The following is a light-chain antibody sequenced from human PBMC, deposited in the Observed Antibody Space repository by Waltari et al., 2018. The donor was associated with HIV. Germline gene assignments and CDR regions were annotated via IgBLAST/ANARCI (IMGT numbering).Light chain of an antibody. V-gene: IGKV1-17*01. Sequence: DIQMTQSPSTLSASVGDRVPIICRASEGIGSDLAWFQQKGGKAPKRLIFAGSTLQSGVPLRFSGSGSGTQFTLTISSLQPEDFATYFCQQHNSFPITFGGGTKV. CDR2: AGS. CDR1: EGIGSD. J-gene: IGKJ4*01. CDR3: QQHNSFPIT.